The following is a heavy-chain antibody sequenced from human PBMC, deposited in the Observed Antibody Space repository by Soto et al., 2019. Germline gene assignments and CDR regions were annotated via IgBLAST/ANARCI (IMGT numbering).Heavy chain of an antibody. D-gene: IGHD3-10*01. V-gene: IGHV1-18*01. CDR2: ISGYNGNT. J-gene: IGHJ6*02. Sequence: QAQLVQSGAEVKKPGASVKVSCKASGYSFYSYGISWVRQAPGQGLEWMGWISGYNGNTNYAQDLQGIVTMTIDTSTSTAYMELRSLRSDDTAVYYCARDGVPYDSGSFYNRRDNSYYYGMDVWGQGTTVTVSS. CDR1: GYSFYSYG. CDR3: ARDGVPYDSGSFYNRRDNSYYYGMDV.